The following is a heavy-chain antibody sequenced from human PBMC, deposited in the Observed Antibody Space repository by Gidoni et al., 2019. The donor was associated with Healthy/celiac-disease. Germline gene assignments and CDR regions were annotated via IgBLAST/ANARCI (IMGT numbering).Heavy chain of an antibody. J-gene: IGHJ4*02. CDR1: GFTFSSYG. CDR2: IRYDGSNK. V-gene: IGHV3-30*02. D-gene: IGHD6-19*01. CDR3: ANDRRSQQWLVPLVFV. Sequence: QVQLVESGGGVVQPGGSLSLSCAASGFTFSSYGMHGVRQAPGKGLEWVAFIRYDGSNKYYADSVKGRFTISRDNSKNTLYLQMNSLRAEDTAVYYCANDRRSQQWLVPLVFVWGQGTLVTVSS.